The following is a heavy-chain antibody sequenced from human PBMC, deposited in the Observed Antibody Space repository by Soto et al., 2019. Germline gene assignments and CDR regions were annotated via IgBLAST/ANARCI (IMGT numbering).Heavy chain of an antibody. CDR1: GYTFTDHY. V-gene: IGHV1-2*06. J-gene: IGHJ4*02. Sequence: QVQLVQSGAEVKKPGASVKVSCKASGYTFTDHYLHWVLQAPGQGLEWMGRINPNSGDTSYAQQFLGRVTMTRATSITTAYMDLSRLRYDDTAVYYCAVSKGAGGTRYPFDYWGQGTLVTVSS. CDR2: INPNSGDT. CDR3: AVSKGAGGTRYPFDY. D-gene: IGHD1-26*01.